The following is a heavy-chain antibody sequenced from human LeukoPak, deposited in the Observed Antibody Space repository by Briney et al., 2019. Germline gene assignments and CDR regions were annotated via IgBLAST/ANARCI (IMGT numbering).Heavy chain of an antibody. CDR3: ARGPAFDY. CDR2: ISGNSSYI. V-gene: IGHV3-11*03. J-gene: IGHJ4*02. CDR1: GFTFSDYY. Sequence: GGSLRLSCAASGFTFSDYYMSWIRQAPGKGLEWLSYISGNSSYIDYADSLKGRFTISRDNAKSSLYLQMNSLRAEDTAVYYCARGPAFDYWGQGTPVTVSS.